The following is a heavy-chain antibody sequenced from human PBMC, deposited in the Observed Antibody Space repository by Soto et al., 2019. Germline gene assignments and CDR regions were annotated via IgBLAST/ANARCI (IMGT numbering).Heavy chain of an antibody. CDR2: IIRIVGTA. Sequence: QGQLVQSGAEVKKPGSSVKVSCRASGRTFSSNAISWVRHAPGEGFDWMRGIIRIVGTANYSQKCQGRVTITADESTSTAYLELRRLRSEDTAVYYCERECVSQACAGSWGQGTLVTVSS. J-gene: IGHJ5*02. CDR1: GRTFSSNA. V-gene: IGHV1-69*01. CDR3: ERECVSQACAGS.